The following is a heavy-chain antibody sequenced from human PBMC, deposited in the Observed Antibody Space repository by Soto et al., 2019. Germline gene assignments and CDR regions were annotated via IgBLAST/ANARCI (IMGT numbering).Heavy chain of an antibody. Sequence: SQTLSLTCAISGDSVSSNSAAWNWIRQSPSRGLEWLGRTYYRSKWYNDYAVSVKSRITINPDTSKNQFSLQLNSVTPEDTAVYYCARDLFEPYSSGWSKTSFGRWGQGTLVTVSS. J-gene: IGHJ4*02. V-gene: IGHV6-1*01. CDR1: GDSVSSNSAA. CDR3: ARDLFEPYSSGWSKTSFGR. D-gene: IGHD6-19*01. CDR2: TYYRSKWYN.